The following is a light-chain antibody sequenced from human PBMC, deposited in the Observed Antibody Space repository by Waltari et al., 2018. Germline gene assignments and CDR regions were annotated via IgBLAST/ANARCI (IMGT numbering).Light chain of an antibody. V-gene: IGLV4-69*01. CDR1: GDSSAYA. CDR2: VNSDGSH. CDR3: QTWGTGIQV. Sequence: LVLTQSPSASASLGASVKLTCSLPGDSSAYAIAWHQQQPLKGPRYLMTVNSDGSHKKGDGISERFSGSSSDLDRYLIISRLQSDDEADYFCQTWGTGIQVFGSGTKLTVL. J-gene: IGLJ3*02.